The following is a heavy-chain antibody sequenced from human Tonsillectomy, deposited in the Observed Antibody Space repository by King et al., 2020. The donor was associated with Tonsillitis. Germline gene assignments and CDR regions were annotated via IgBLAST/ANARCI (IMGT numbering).Heavy chain of an antibody. D-gene: IGHD3-22*01. CDR2: ITPFNGNT. CDR1: GYTFTYRY. CDR3: ASHYYDSDNDAFDI. Sequence: QLVQSGAEVKKTGSSVKVSCKASGYTFTYRYLHWVRQAPGQALEWMGWITPFNGNTNYAQKFQDRVTITRDRSMSTAYMELSSLRSEDTAMYYCASHYYDSDNDAFDIWGKGTMVTVSS. V-gene: IGHV1-45*02. J-gene: IGHJ3*02.